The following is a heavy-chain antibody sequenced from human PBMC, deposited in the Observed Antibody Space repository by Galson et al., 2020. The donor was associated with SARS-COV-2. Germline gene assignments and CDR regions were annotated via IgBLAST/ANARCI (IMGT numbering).Heavy chain of an antibody. J-gene: IGHJ6*02. Sequence: SETLSLNCTVSGGSISSGSYYWSWIRQPAGKGLEWIGRIYTSGSTNYNPSLKSRVTISVDTSKNQFSLKLSSVTAADTAVYYCARGTVVVPAYYYYGMDVWGQGTTVTVSS. D-gene: IGHD2-2*01. CDR2: IYTSGST. CDR1: GGSISSGSYY. CDR3: ARGTVVVPAYYYYGMDV. V-gene: IGHV4-61*02.